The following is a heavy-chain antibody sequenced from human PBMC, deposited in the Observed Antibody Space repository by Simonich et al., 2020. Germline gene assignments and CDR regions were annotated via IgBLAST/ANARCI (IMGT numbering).Heavy chain of an antibody. CDR3: ARWTATGYYFDY. V-gene: IGHV3-53*01. D-gene: IGHD1-1*01. J-gene: IGHJ4*02. Sequence: EVQLVESGGGLIQPGGSLRLSCAASGFTVSSNYMSWVRQAPGKGLEWGSVIYSGGITYYADSVKVRFTISRDNSKNTLYLQINSLRAEDTAVYYCARWTATGYYFDYWGQGTLVTVSS. CDR1: GFTVSSNY. CDR2: IYSGGIT.